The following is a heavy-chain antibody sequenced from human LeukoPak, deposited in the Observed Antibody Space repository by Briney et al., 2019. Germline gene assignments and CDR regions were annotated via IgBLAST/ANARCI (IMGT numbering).Heavy chain of an antibody. J-gene: IGHJ6*02. CDR1: GFTFSNAW. V-gene: IGHV3-15*01. Sequence: GGSLRLSCAASGFTFSNAWMSWVRQAPGKGLEWVGRIKSKTDGGTTDYAAPVKGRFTISRDDSKNTLYLQMNSLKTEDTAVYYCTTDRGRITIFGVVITHYYGMDVWGQGTTVTVSS. CDR3: TTDRGRITIFGVVITHYYGMDV. CDR2: IKSKTDGGTT. D-gene: IGHD3-3*01.